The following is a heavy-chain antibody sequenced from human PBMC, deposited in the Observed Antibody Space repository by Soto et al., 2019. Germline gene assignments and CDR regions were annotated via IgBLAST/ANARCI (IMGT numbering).Heavy chain of an antibody. Sequence: EVQLVGSGGGLVQPGGSLRLSCAASGFVLSSYSMSWVRQAPGKGLEWVSYIGTGTRTRYYADSVKGRFTISRDNGKNSLFLQMNSLRAEDTALYYCARSYSYGFGYWGQGTLVTVSS. J-gene: IGHJ4*02. V-gene: IGHV3-48*01. CDR1: GFVLSSYS. CDR3: ARSYSYGFGY. CDR2: IGTGTRTR. D-gene: IGHD5-18*01.